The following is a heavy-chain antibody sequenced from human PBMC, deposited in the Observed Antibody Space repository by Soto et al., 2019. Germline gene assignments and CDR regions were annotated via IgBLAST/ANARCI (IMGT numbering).Heavy chain of an antibody. CDR2: ISGSGGST. D-gene: IGHD6-19*01. CDR3: AKDPSTSGPFDY. J-gene: IGHJ4*02. Sequence: GGSLRLSCAASGFTFSTYAMSWVRQAPGKGLEWVSTISGSGGSTYYADSVKGRFTISRDKSKNTLYLQMNSLRGEDTAVYYCAKDPSTSGPFDYWGQGIRVTVSS. V-gene: IGHV3-23*01. CDR1: GFTFSTYA.